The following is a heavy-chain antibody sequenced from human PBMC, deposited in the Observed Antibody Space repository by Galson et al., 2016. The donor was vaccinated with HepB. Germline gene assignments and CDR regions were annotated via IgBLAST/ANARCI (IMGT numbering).Heavy chain of an antibody. V-gene: IGHV3-74*01. CDR3: ARSPTSSGWYIGYYGLDV. CDR1: GFTFSPYW. J-gene: IGHJ6*02. CDR2: INSDGSST. D-gene: IGHD6-19*01. Sequence: SLRLSCAASGFTFSPYWMHWVRQAPGKGLVRVSLINSDGSSTRFADSVKGRFTISRDNAKNTLYLEINSLRAEDTAVYYCARSPTSSGWYIGYYGLDVWGQGTTVTVSS.